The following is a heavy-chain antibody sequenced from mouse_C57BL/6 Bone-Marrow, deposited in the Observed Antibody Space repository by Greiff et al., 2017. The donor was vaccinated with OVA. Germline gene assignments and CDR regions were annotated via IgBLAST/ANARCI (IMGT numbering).Heavy chain of an antibody. CDR3: ARSGIGLLRWFDY. Sequence: VQLQQSGAELVRPGTSVKMSCKASGYTFTNYWIGWAKQRPGHGLEWIGDIYPGSGSTNYNEKFKSKATLTVDTSSSTAYMQLSSLTSEDSAVYYCARSGIGLLRWFDYWGQGTTLTVSS. D-gene: IGHD1-1*01. V-gene: IGHV1-63*01. CDR2: IYPGSGST. CDR1: GYTFTNYW. J-gene: IGHJ2*01.